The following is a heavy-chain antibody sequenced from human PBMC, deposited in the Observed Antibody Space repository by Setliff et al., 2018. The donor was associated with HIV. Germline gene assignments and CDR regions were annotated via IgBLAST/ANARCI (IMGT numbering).Heavy chain of an antibody. D-gene: IGHD2-8*01. CDR2: IYTSGSTSGST. CDR1: GGSISRGDYY. Sequence: SETLSLTCTVSGGSISRGDYYWNWIRQPAGKGLEWIGHIYTSGSTSGSTNYNPSLKSRVTISVDMSKNQFSLRLSSVTATDTAVYYCARGPSRLMVYGVPRGAFDIWGQGTKVTVSS. J-gene: IGHJ3*02. CDR3: ARGPSRLMVYGVPRGAFDI. V-gene: IGHV4-61*09.